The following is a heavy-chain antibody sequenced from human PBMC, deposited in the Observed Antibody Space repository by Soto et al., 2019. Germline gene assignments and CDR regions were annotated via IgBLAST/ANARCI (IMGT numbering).Heavy chain of an antibody. V-gene: IGHV3-23*01. CDR1: GFTFSGYP. CDR2: ISAGGDPT. Sequence: EVQLSESGGGLVQPGWSLRLSCATSGFTFSGYPMNWVRQAPGKGLEWVSGISAGGDPTYYADTVKGRFTIFRDNSTNAVSLQKYSPRVADTGVYCCARRVWGQGTLVTVSS. CDR3: ARRV. J-gene: IGHJ4*02.